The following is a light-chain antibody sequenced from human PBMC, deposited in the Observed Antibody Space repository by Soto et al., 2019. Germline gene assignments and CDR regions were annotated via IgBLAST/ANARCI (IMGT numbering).Light chain of an antibody. J-gene: IGLJ2*01. V-gene: IGLV2-14*01. Sequence: QSALTQPASVSGYPGQSITISCTGTSSDVGGYNYVSWFQQHPDKAPKLMIYDVSNRPSGVSNRFSGSKSGNTASLTISGLQADDEADYYCSSYTGSTTVVFGGGTKVTVL. CDR3: SSYTGSTTVV. CDR2: DVS. CDR1: SSDVGGYNY.